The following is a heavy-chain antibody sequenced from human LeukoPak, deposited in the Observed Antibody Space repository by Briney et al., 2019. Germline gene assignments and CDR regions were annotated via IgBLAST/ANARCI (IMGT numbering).Heavy chain of an antibody. CDR2: ISTSGSTI. D-gene: IGHD5-12*01. Sequence: GGSLRLSCAASGFTFSDYYMGWIRQAPGKGLEGVSYISTSGSTIYYADSVKGRFTISRDNANNSLYLQMNSLRSEDTAVYYCARAPIAYDYGMGAFDIWGQGTMVTVAS. CDR3: ARAPIAYDYGMGAFDI. V-gene: IGHV3-11*01. CDR1: GFTFSDYY. J-gene: IGHJ3*02.